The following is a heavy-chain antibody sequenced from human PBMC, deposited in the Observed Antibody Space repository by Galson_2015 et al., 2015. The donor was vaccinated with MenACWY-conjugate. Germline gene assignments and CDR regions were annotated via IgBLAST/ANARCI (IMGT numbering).Heavy chain of an antibody. D-gene: IGHD6-6*01. CDR2: INQDGSEK. V-gene: IGHV3-7*03. J-gene: IGHJ4*02. Sequence: SLRLSCAASGFTFSSYWMSWVRQAPGKGLEWVAHINQDGSEKYYVDSVEGRFTISRDNAKNSLYLQMNSLRAEDTAVFYCARHPSSSFDCRGQGTLVTVFS. CDR3: ARHPSSSFDC. CDR1: GFTFSSYW.